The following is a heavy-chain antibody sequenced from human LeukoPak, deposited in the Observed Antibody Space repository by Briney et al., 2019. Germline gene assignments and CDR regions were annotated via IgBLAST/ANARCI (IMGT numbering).Heavy chain of an antibody. J-gene: IGHJ6*04. CDR1: GFTFSNYA. D-gene: IGHD1-14*01. V-gene: IGHV3-23*01. CDR3: ANPPPRYYSHMDV. CDR2: ITNSGGST. Sequence: GGSLRLSCVVSGFTFSNYAMYWVRQAPGKGLEWVSSITNSGGSTFYADSVKGRFTISRDNSKNTLYLQMYSLRVEDTAVYYCANPPPRYYSHMDVGGKGTTVTVSS.